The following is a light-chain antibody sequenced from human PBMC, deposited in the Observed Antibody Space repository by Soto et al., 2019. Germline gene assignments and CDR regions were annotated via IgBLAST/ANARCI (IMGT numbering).Light chain of an antibody. J-gene: IGKJ1*01. V-gene: IGKV3-20*01. CDR1: QSVSSNY. Sequence: DIVLTQSPCTLSLSPGERATLSCRSSQSVSSNYLAWYQQKPDQAPRLVIYDVSGRATGIPDRFSGSGSGTDFTLTISRLEPEDFVVYYCQQYGTSPTFGQGTKVEIK. CDR2: DVS. CDR3: QQYGTSPT.